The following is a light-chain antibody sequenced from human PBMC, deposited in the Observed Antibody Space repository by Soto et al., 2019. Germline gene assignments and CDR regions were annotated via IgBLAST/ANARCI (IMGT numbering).Light chain of an antibody. J-gene: IGKJ1*01. CDR3: QQYHNLWT. V-gene: IGKV3-11*01. CDR1: QSVSSY. Sequence: EIVLTQSPATLSLSPGERATLSCRASQSVSSYLAWYQQKPGQAPRLLIYDASNRATGIPARFSGTGSGTDFTLTISSLEPEDFAVHYCQQYHNLWTFGQGTKVDI. CDR2: DAS.